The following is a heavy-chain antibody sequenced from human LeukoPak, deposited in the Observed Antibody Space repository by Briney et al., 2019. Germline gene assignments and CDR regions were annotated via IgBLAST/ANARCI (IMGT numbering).Heavy chain of an antibody. J-gene: IGHJ5*02. V-gene: IGHV1-24*01. CDR3: ATRRNYYDILTGYKTGYWFDP. CDR1: GYTLTELS. D-gene: IGHD3-9*01. CDR2: FDPEDGET. Sequence: ASVKVSCKVSGYTLTELSMHWVRQAPGKGLEWMGGFDPEDGETIYAQKFQGRVTMTEDTSTDTAYMELSSLRSEDTAVYYCATRRNYYDILTGYKTGYWFDPWGQGTLVTVSS.